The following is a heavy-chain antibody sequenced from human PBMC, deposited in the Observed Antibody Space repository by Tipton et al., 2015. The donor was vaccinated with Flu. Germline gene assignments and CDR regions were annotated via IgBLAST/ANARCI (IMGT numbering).Heavy chain of an antibody. J-gene: IGHJ5*02. CDR2: ISSSGSTI. D-gene: IGHD3-3*01. V-gene: IGHV3-48*03. CDR1: GFTFSSYE. Sequence: AASGFTFSSYEMNWVRQAPGKGLEWVSYISSSGSTIYYADSVKGRFTISRDNAKNSLYLQMNSLRAEDTAVYYCARDDDFWSGYYSGNWFDPWGQGTLVTVSS. CDR3: ARDDDFWSGYYSGNWFDP.